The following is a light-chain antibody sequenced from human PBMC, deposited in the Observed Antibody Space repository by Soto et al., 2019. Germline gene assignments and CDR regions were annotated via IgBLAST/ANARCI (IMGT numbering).Light chain of an antibody. CDR2: GAS. J-gene: IGKJ3*01. Sequence: EIVLTQSPGTLSLSPGERATLSCRASQSVTSSYLAWYQQKPGQAPRLLIYGASNRATGIPDRFSGSGSGTDFTLTINSLQSEDFAVYFCQQYDNLPLTFGPGTKVDIK. V-gene: IGKV3-20*01. CDR1: QSVTSSY. CDR3: QQYDNLPLT.